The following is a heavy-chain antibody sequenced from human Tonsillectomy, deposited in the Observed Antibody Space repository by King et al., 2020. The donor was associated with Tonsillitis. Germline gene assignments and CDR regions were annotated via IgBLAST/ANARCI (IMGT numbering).Heavy chain of an antibody. Sequence: QLVQSGAEVKKPGESLRISCKGSGYSFTSYWISWVRQMPGKGLEWMGRIDPSDSYTNYSPAFQGHVTISDDKSISTAYLQWSRLKASDTAMYYCARGGLVPVAMRSEAIQLWSDLRWYPLDYSGQGTLVTVSS. CDR1: GYSFTSYW. J-gene: IGHJ4*02. D-gene: IGHD2-2*01. CDR2: IDPSDSYT. V-gene: IGHV5-10-1*03. CDR3: ARGGLVPVAMRSEAIQLWSDLRWYPLDY.